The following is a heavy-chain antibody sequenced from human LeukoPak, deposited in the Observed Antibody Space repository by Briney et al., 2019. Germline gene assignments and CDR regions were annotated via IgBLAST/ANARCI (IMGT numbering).Heavy chain of an antibody. V-gene: IGHV3-23*01. Sequence: GGSLRLSCAASGFTFSSYAMSWVRQPPGKGLEWVSTIDGNGGSTYFADSVKGRFTFSRDNSKNTLYMQMNSLRAEDTAVYYCAKYTGYGGNSNLLYWGQGTLVTVSS. CDR1: GFTFSSYA. CDR3: AKYTGYGGNSNLLY. CDR2: IDGNGGST. J-gene: IGHJ4*02. D-gene: IGHD4-23*01.